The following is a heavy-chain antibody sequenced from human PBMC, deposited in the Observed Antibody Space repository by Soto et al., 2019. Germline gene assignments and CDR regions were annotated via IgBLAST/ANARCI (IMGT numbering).Heavy chain of an antibody. J-gene: IGHJ4*02. V-gene: IGHV3-30*18. CDR3: AKDQASGQGSFDS. Sequence: GGSLRLSCAAAGFTFNIYGMHWVRQAPDKGLEWVALISYDGSNQYYADSVKGRFTISRDNSKNTLFLQMNSLRADDTAVYYCAKDQASGQGSFDSWGQGTLVTVSS. CDR2: ISYDGSNQ. CDR1: GFTFNIYG.